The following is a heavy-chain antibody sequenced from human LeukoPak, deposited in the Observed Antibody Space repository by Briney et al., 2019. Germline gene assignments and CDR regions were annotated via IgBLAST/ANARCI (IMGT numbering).Heavy chain of an antibody. J-gene: IGHJ4*02. CDR2: IKQDGSEK. V-gene: IGHV3-7*03. D-gene: IGHD3-22*01. CDR3: AKARGWLQIFDY. Sequence: GGSLGLSCAASGFTFSSYWMSWVRQAPGKGLEWVANIKQDGSEKYYVDSVKGRFTISRDNAKNSLYLQMNSLRAEDTAIYYCAKARGWLQIFDYWGQGTLVTVSS. CDR1: GFTFSSYW.